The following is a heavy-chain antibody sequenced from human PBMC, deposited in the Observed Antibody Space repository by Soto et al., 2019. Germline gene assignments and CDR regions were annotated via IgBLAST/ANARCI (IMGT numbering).Heavy chain of an antibody. Sequence: EVRLVESGGGLVQPGRSLRLSCAASGFSFDDFAMHWVRQAPGKGLEWVSGISWNSGYIGYAASVKGRFTISRDNSKKSLCLQMNSLTAEDTALYYCAKARAYSTGNYFYGMNVWGQGTTVTVSS. J-gene: IGHJ6*02. D-gene: IGHD1-1*01. CDR2: ISWNSGYI. V-gene: IGHV3-9*01. CDR3: AKARAYSTGNYFYGMNV. CDR1: GFSFDDFA.